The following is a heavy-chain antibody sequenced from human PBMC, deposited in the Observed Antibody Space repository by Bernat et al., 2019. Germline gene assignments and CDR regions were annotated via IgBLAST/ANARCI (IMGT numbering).Heavy chain of an antibody. CDR1: GFTFSIFS. J-gene: IGHJ4*02. Sequence: EVQMVESGGGLVKPGGSLRLSCAASGFTFSIFSMNWVRQAPGKGLEWVSSIDSTSTYIYYAYEMKGRFTISRDNAKNSLYLQMNNRRAEETAVYYGAEGAASLPYGGQGTLVTVSS. V-gene: IGHV3-21*01. CDR2: IDSTSTYI. CDR3: AEGAASLPY. D-gene: IGHD6-6*01.